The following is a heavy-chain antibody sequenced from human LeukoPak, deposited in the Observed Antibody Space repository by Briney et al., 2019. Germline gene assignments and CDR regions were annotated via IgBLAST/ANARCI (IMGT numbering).Heavy chain of an antibody. CDR3: ARDKGTPEYCTIGVCYVGRSDY. J-gene: IGHJ4*02. CDR2: IKEDGSEK. D-gene: IGHD2-8*01. CDR1: GFTFSSYW. V-gene: IGHV3-7*05. Sequence: GGSLRLSCAASGFTFSSYWMSWVRQAPGKGLEWVANIKEDGSEKHYVDSVKGRFTISRDNAKNSLYLQMNSLRAEDTAVYYCARDKGTPEYCTIGVCYVGRSDYWGQGTLVTVSS.